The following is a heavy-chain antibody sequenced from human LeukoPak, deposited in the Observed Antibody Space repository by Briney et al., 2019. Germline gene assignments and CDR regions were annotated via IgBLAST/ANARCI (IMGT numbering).Heavy chain of an antibody. CDR1: GFTFSSYA. CDR3: ARDRVQLRALDY. J-gene: IGHJ4*02. V-gene: IGHV3-30-3*01. D-gene: IGHD5-18*01. Sequence: GGSLRLSCAASGFTFSSYAMHWVRQAPGKGLEWVAVISYDGSNKYYADSVKGRFTISRDNSKNTLYLQMNSLRAGDTAVYYCARDRVQLRALDYWGQGTLVTVSS. CDR2: ISYDGSNK.